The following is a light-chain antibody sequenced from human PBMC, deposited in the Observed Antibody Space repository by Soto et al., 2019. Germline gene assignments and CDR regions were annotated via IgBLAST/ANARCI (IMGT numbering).Light chain of an antibody. J-gene: IGKJ4*01. Sequence: DIQMTQSPTSLSASVGDRVTITCRASQGIRNDLSWYQQKPGKAPKRLIYAASSSQSGVPSRFSGSGSGTEFILTINSLQPEDFATYYCLQHNTYPVTFGGGTKVEIK. CDR2: AAS. V-gene: IGKV1-17*01. CDR1: QGIRND. CDR3: LQHNTYPVT.